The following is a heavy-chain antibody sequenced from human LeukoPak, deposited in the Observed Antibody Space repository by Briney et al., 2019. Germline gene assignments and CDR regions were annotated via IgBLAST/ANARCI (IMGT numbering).Heavy chain of an antibody. V-gene: IGHV3-7*01. Sequence: GGSLRLSCAASGVTFSSYVMSWVRQAPGKGLEWVANIKQDGSEKYYVDSVKGRFTISRDNAKNSLYLQMNSLRAEDTAVYYCARDLGLVTATDNWFDPWGQGTLVTVSS. D-gene: IGHD2-21*02. CDR3: ARDLGLVTATDNWFDP. CDR1: GVTFSSYV. CDR2: IKQDGSEK. J-gene: IGHJ5*02.